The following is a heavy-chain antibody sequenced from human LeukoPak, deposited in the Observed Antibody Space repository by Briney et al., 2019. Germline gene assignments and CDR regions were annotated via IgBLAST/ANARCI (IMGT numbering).Heavy chain of an antibody. D-gene: IGHD3-10*01. V-gene: IGHV4-34*01. J-gene: IGHJ4*02. CDR1: GGSFSGYY. CDR2: INHSGTT. CDR3: ATPQRGSGGSFDY. Sequence: PSETLSLTCAVYGGSFSGYYWSWIRQPPGKGLEWIGEINHSGTTNYNPSLKSRVTISVDTSKNQFSLKLSSVTAADTAVYYCATPQRGSGGSFDYWGQGTLVTVSS.